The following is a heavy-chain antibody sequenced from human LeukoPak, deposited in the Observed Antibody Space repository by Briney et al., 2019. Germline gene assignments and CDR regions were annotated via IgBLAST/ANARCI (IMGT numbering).Heavy chain of an antibody. J-gene: IGHJ5*02. D-gene: IGHD3-3*01. CDR1: GYTLSSYG. V-gene: IGHV1-18*01. CDR3: ARVPITIFGVVIGWFDP. Sequence: ASVKVSCKASGYTLSSYGISWVRQAPGQGLEWMGWISAYHGNTNYAQKLRGRVTMTTDTSTSTAHMELRSLRSDDTAVYYFARVPITIFGVVIGWFDPWGQGTLVTVSS. CDR2: ISAYHGNT.